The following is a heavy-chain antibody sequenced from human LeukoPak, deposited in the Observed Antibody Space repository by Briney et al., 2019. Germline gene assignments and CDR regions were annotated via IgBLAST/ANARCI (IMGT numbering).Heavy chain of an antibody. CDR1: GFAFSSYG. D-gene: IGHD3-10*02. J-gene: IGHJ3*02. CDR3: AKDRTMFSGDDAFDI. V-gene: IGHV3-30*02. CDR2: IRYDGNNK. Sequence: GGSLRLSCGASGFAFSSYGMHWVRQAPGKGLEWVAFIRYDGNNKYQPDSVKGRFTISGDNSKNTLYLQMNSLRAEDTAVYYCAKDRTMFSGDDAFDIWGQGTMVTVSS.